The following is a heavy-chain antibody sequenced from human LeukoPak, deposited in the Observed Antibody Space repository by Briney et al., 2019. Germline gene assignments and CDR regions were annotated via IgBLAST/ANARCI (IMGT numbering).Heavy chain of an antibody. CDR2: IKQDGSDK. V-gene: IGHV3-7*01. CDR1: GFTFSSYW. J-gene: IGHJ4*02. Sequence: QTGGSLRLSCAASGFTFSSYWMSWVRQAPGKGLEWVANIKQDGSDKYYVDSVKGRFTISRDSSKKTLYLRMNSLRAEDTAVYYCAKGGSSSWYPKIDYWGQGTLVTVSS. CDR3: AKGGSSSWYPKIDY. D-gene: IGHD6-13*01.